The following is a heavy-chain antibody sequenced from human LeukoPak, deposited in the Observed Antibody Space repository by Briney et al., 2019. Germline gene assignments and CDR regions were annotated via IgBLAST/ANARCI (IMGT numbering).Heavy chain of an antibody. J-gene: IGHJ3*02. V-gene: IGHV1-2*02. CDR1: GYTFTGYY. CDR3: TRDHPPFCSSTSCYGEGAFAFDI. Sequence: ASEKVSCKASGYTFTGYYRHWVRQAPRQPLERMGWINPNSCDKKYEKKFQGRVTMTRDTSISTAYMELSRLRSYDTAVYYFTRDHPPFCSSTSCYGEGAFAFDIWGQGTMVTVSS. D-gene: IGHD2-2*01. CDR2: INPNSCDK.